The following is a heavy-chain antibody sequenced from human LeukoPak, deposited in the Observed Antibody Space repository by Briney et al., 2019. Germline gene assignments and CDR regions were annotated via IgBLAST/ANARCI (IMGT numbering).Heavy chain of an antibody. V-gene: IGHV1-46*01. Sequence: ASVMVSCKASGYTFTSYYMHWVRQAPGQGLEWMGIINPSGGSTSYAQKFQGRVTMTRDTSTSTVYMELSSLRSEDTAVYYCARCWKGDYYDSSGNDLFDYWGQGTLVTVSS. D-gene: IGHD3-22*01. J-gene: IGHJ4*02. CDR1: GYTFTSYY. CDR2: INPSGGST. CDR3: ARCWKGDYYDSSGNDLFDY.